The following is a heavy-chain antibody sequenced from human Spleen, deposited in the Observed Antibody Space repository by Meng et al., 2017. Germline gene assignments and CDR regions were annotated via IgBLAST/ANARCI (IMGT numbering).Heavy chain of an antibody. CDR1: GFTFSNYN. V-gene: IGHV3-21*01. CDR2: ISSTSSYT. D-gene: IGHD1/OR15-1a*01. J-gene: IGHJ4*02. CDR3: AKDSVQGREQWEQGDN. Sequence: GESLKISCAASGFTFSNYNMNWVRQAPGKGLEWVSSISSTSSYTYYAHSVKGRFTISRDNAKNSLYLQMHSLRAEDTAVYYCAKDSVQGREQWEQGDNWGQGTLVTVSS.